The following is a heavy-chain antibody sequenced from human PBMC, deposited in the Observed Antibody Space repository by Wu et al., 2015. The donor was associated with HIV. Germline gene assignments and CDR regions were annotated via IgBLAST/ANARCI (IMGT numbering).Heavy chain of an antibody. Sequence: QVQMVQSGTEVKKPGASVKISCKTSGYFFIDHYVHWLRQAPGQGPEWMGLINPSGGVTSYAQKFQGRVTVTSDTLTRTVFLKLSSLRSEDTAVYYCARPLRDHGSGWVAFDIWGQGTRVIVS. V-gene: IGHV1-46*01. CDR1: GYFFIDHY. D-gene: IGHD6-19*01. CDR3: ARPLRDHGSGWVAFDI. CDR2: INPSGGVT. J-gene: IGHJ3*02.